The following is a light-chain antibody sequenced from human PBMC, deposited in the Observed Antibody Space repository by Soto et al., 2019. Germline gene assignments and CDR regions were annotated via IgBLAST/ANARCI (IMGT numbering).Light chain of an antibody. J-gene: IGKJ5*01. CDR2: DAS. CDR3: QQYNNWPIT. V-gene: IGKV3-15*01. CDR1: QSVSGD. Sequence: EIVLTQSPATLSLSPGERATLSCRASQSVSGDLAWYHHKPGQAPRLLIYDASTRALDTPARFAGSGSGTEFTLTISSLQSEDFAVYFCQQYNNWPITFDQGTRLEIK.